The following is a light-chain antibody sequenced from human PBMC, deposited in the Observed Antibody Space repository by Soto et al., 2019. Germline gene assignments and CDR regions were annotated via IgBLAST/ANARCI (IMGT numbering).Light chain of an antibody. CDR1: QSISSGY. CDR3: HCQKYHDSHLYT. J-gene: IGKJ2*01. CDR2: GAS. Sequence: IVLTQSPGTLSSSPGERATLSFTASQSISSGYLAWSQQKPVQAPRLLMYGASYSANDFPDRFSCSVSGQSCTFTISRLEPEDFAVYYCHCQKYHDSHLYTLGQGTTLEIK. V-gene: IGKV3-20*01.